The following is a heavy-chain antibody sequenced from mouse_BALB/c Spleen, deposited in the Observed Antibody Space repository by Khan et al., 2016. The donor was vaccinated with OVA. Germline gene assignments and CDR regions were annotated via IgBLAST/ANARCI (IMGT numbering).Heavy chain of an antibody. CDR3: ARDRIDY. Sequence: VQLQESGAELAKPGASVKMSCTASGYTFTSYWMHWIKQRPGQGLEWIGYINPNSGYTDYNQKFKDKATLTADKSSSTAYMQLRSLTSDDSAVYYCARDRIDYWGQGTALTVSS. J-gene: IGHJ2*01. CDR2: INPNSGYT. V-gene: IGHV1-7*01. CDR1: GYTFTSYW.